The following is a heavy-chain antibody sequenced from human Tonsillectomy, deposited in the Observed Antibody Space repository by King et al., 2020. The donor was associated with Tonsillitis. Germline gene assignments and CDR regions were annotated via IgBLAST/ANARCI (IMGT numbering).Heavy chain of an antibody. V-gene: IGHV3-23*04. D-gene: IGHD6-13*01. CDR3: AKDYPGAAAQFDY. J-gene: IGHJ4*02. CDR2: IRDNGGGT. CDR1: GFTFSSFA. Sequence: VQLVESGGGLVQPGGSLRLSCVASGFTFSSFAMRWVRQAPGKGLEWVSGIRDNGGGTYYADSVKGRFTISRDNSRNSLYLQMNSLRAEDTALFYCAKDYPGAAAQFDYWGQGTLVTVSS.